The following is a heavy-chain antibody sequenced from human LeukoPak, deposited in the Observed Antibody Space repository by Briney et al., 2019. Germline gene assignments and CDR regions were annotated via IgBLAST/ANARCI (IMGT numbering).Heavy chain of an antibody. CDR2: IYYSGST. CDR1: GGSLSSGDYY. J-gene: IGHJ3*02. Sequence: SQTLSLTCTVSGGSLSSGDYYWRWIRQPPGKGLEWIGYIYYSGSTYYNPSLKSRVTISVDTSKKQFSLKMSSVTAADTAVYYCARNARTLYYYDSRNAFDIWGQGTMVTVSS. CDR3: ARNARTLYYYDSRNAFDI. V-gene: IGHV4-30-4*08. D-gene: IGHD3-22*01.